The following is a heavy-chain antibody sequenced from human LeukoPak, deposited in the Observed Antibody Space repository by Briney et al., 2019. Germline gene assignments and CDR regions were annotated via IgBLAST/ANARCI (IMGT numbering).Heavy chain of an antibody. CDR3: ARDLEYCSGGACFGY. V-gene: IGHV4-59*01. CDR1: GGSISSYF. CDR2: IFYRGST. Sequence: SETLSLTCTVSGGSISSYFWSWIRQPPGKGLEWIGYIFYRGSTKYNPSLKSRVTILGDTSMNQFSLKLRSVTAADTAVYYCARDLEYCSGGACFGYXGKGTLVTVS. D-gene: IGHD2-15*01. J-gene: IGHJ4*02.